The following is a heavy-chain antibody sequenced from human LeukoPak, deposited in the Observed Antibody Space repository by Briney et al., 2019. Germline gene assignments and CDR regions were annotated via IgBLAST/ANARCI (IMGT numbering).Heavy chain of an antibody. J-gene: IGHJ4*02. CDR3: AREGEPYSYGLDY. V-gene: IGHV3-21*01. D-gene: IGHD5-18*01. CDR1: GFTFSSYS. Sequence: GGSLRLSCAASGFTFSSYSMNWVRQAPGKGLEWVSSISSSSSYIYYADSVKGRFTISRDNAKNSLYLQMNSLRAEDTAAYYCAREGEPYSYGLDYWGQGTLVTVSS. CDR2: ISSSSSYI.